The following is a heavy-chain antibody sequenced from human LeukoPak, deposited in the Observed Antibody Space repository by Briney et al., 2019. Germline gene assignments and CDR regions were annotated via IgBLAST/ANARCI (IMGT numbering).Heavy chain of an antibody. Sequence: PGESLKISCKGSGYSFTTYWIGWVRQMPGKGLEWMGIIYLDDSDTRYTPSFQGQVTISADKSISTAYLQWRSLRASDTAMYYCARGIGDLLYCNFDLWGRGTMVTVSS. CDR2: IYLDDSDT. CDR3: ARGIGDLLYCNFDL. D-gene: IGHD1-26*01. V-gene: IGHV5-51*01. CDR1: GYSFTTYW. J-gene: IGHJ2*01.